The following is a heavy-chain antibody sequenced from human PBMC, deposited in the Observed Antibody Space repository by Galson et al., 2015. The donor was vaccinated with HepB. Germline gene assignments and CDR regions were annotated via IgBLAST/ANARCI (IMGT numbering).Heavy chain of an antibody. V-gene: IGHV1-69*13. CDR1: GGTFSSYA. D-gene: IGHD4-17*01. CDR2: IIPIFGTA. Sequence: SVKVSCKASGGTFSSYAISWVRQAPGQGLEWMGGIIPIFGTANYAQKFQGRVTITADESTSTAYMELSSLRSEDTAVYYCARFTGVTTSAWYFDLWGRGTLVTVSS. CDR3: ARFTGVTTSAWYFDL. J-gene: IGHJ2*01.